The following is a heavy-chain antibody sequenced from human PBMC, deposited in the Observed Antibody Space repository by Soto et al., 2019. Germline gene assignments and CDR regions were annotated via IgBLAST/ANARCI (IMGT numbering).Heavy chain of an antibody. CDR2: ISYDGSNK. CDR1: GFTFSSYG. J-gene: IGHJ4*02. D-gene: IGHD3-22*01. Sequence: GGSLRLSCAASGFTFSSYGMHWVRQAPGKGLEWVAVISYDGSNKYYADSVKGRFTISRDNSKNTLYLQMNSLRAEDTAVYYCARGAFLSYDSSGYYPYWGQGTLVTVS. CDR3: ARGAFLSYDSSGYYPY. V-gene: IGHV3-30*03.